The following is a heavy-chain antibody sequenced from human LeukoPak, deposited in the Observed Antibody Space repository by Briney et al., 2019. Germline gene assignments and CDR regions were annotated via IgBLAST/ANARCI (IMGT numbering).Heavy chain of an antibody. V-gene: IGHV3-23*01. Sequence: GGSLRLSCAASGFTFRSYTMTWVRQAPGKGLEWVSALNAGGDATYYADSVKGRFTISRDNSKNTLYLQMNSLSAEDTALYYCAKGLWAAPHTFDIWGQGTMVTVSS. CDR1: GFTFRSYT. J-gene: IGHJ3*02. CDR3: AKGLWAAPHTFDI. CDR2: LNAGGDAT. D-gene: IGHD6-13*01.